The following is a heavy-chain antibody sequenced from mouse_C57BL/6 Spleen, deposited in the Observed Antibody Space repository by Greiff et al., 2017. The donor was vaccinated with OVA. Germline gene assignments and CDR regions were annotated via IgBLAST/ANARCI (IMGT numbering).Heavy chain of an antibody. V-gene: IGHV1-19*01. CDR2: INPYNGGT. CDR3: AKGYYGSSYPFAY. CDR1: GYTFTDYY. Sequence: DVKLQESGPVLVKPGASVKMSCKASGYTFTDYYMNWVKQSHGKSLEWIGVINPYNGGTSYNQKFKGKATLTVDKSSSTAYMELNSLTSEDSAVYYCAKGYYGSSYPFAYWGQGTLVTVSA. D-gene: IGHD1-1*01. J-gene: IGHJ3*01.